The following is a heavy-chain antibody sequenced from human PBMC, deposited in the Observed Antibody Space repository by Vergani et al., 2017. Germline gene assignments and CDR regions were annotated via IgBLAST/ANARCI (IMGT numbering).Heavy chain of an antibody. CDR3: ARARDGFGELVGLPGY. V-gene: IGHV1-46*01. J-gene: IGHJ4*02. CDR1: GYTFTSYY. Sequence: QVQLVQSGAEVKKPGASVKVSCKASGYTFTSYYMHWVRQAPGQGLEWMGIINPSGGSTSYAQKFQGRVTMTRDTSTSTVYMELSSLRSEDTAVYYCARARDGFGELVGLPGYWGQGTLVTVSS. CDR2: INPSGGST. D-gene: IGHD3-10*01.